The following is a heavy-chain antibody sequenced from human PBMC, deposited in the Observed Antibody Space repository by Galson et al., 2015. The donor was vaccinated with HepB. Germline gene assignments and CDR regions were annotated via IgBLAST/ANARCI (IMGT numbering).Heavy chain of an antibody. CDR2: IKSKTDGGTT. D-gene: IGHD2-8*01. V-gene: IGHV3-15*01. J-gene: IGHJ3*02. Sequence: SLRLSCAASGFTFSNAWMSWVRQAPGKGLEWVGRIKSKTDGGTTDYAAPVKGRFTISRDDSKNTLYLQMNSLKTEDTAVYYCTTDRIGYCTNGVCYSAFDIWGQGTMVTVSS. CDR1: GFTFSNAW. CDR3: TTDRIGYCTNGVCYSAFDI.